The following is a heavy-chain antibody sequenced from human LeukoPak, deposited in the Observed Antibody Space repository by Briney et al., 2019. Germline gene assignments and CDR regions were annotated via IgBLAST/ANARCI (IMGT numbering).Heavy chain of an antibody. CDR3: AREALGD. CDR2: IYYSGTT. CDR1: GGSISSSTYY. V-gene: IGHV4-39*07. J-gene: IGHJ4*02. D-gene: IGHD1-26*01. Sequence: SETLSLTCTVSGGSISSSTYYWGWLRQPPGKGLEWIVSIYYSGTTYFNPSLKSRVTISVDTSNNRFSLKLSSVTAADTAVYYCAREALGDWGQGTLVTVPS.